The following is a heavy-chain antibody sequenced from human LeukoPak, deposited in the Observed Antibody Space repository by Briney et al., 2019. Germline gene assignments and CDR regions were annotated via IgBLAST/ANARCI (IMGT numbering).Heavy chain of an antibody. CDR2: INPNNGDT. V-gene: IGHV1-2*02. D-gene: IGHD1-1*01. J-gene: IGHJ6*02. Sequence: ASVTVSCKTSGNAFTDYYIHWVRQAPGQGFEWMGWINPNNGDTYYAQKCQGRVTMTRDTSISTVYMEVNRLRFDDTAVHYCARDRIAGTRGDYGMDVWGQGTTVTASS. CDR3: ARDRIAGTRGDYGMDV. CDR1: GNAFTDYY.